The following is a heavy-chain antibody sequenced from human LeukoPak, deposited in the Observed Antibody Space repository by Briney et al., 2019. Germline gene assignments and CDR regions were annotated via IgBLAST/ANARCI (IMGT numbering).Heavy chain of an antibody. Sequence: GGSLRLSCAASGFTFSSYAMSWVRQAPGKGLEWVSAISGSGGSTYYADSVKGRFTISRDNSKNTLYLQMNSLRAEDTAVYYCAKDSSGSYGVGYFDYWGQGTLVTVSS. CDR2: ISGSGGST. J-gene: IGHJ4*02. V-gene: IGHV3-23*01. CDR3: AKDSSGSYGVGYFDY. CDR1: GFTFSSYA. D-gene: IGHD1-26*01.